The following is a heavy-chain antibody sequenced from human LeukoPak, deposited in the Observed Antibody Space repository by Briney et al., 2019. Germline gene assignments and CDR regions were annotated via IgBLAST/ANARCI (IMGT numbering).Heavy chain of an antibody. J-gene: IGHJ4*02. Sequence: GGSLRLSCAASGFTFSSCAMTWVRQAPGKGLEWVSTISGDGTETFFADSVKGRFTISRDNSKSTVSLQMNSLRVEDMAVYYCAKGGHYSFFDYWGQGTLVTVSS. CDR3: AKGGHYSFFDY. CDR2: ISGDGTET. V-gene: IGHV3-23*01. D-gene: IGHD2-15*01. CDR1: GFTFSSCA.